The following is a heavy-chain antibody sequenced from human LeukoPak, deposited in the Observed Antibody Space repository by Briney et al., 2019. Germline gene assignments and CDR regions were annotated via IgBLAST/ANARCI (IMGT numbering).Heavy chain of an antibody. Sequence: GGSLTLSCALSRLTFSIYEANCVRHAPGEGLEWVSYISSSGSTIYYADSVKGRFTISRDNAKNSLYLQMNSLRAEDTAVYYCARGGIAVDYWGQGTLVTVSS. D-gene: IGHD6-19*01. J-gene: IGHJ4*02. V-gene: IGHV3-48*03. CDR1: RLTFSIYE. CDR3: ARGGIAVDY. CDR2: ISSSGSTI.